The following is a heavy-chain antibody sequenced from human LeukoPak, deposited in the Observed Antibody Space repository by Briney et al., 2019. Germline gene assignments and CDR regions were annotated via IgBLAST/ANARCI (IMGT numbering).Heavy chain of an antibody. CDR2: ISGSGGST. J-gene: IGHJ4*02. CDR3: AKDSMIVVVITPTFFDY. CDR1: GFTFSSYA. Sequence: GGSLRLSCAASGFTFSSYAMSWDRHAPGKGLERVSAISGSGGSTYYADSVKGRFTISRDNSKNTLYLQMNGLRAEDTAVYYCAKDSMIVVVITPTFFDYWGQGTLVTVSS. D-gene: IGHD3-22*01. V-gene: IGHV3-23*01.